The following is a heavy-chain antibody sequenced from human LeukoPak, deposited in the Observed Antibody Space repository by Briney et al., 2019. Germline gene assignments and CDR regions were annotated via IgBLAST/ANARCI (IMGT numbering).Heavy chain of an antibody. V-gene: IGHV4-39*07. CDR1: GGSISSSSYY. Sequence: SETLSLTCTVSGGSISSSSYYWGWIRQPPGKGLEWLGSIYYSGSTYYNPSLKSRVTISVDTSKNQFSLKLSSVTAADTGVYYCARGPVIVATIWCAFDIWGQGTMVTVSS. CDR2: IYYSGST. CDR3: ARGPVIVATIWCAFDI. D-gene: IGHD5-12*01. J-gene: IGHJ3*02.